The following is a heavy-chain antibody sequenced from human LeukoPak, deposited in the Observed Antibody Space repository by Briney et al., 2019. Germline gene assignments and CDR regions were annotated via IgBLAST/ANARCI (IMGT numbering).Heavy chain of an antibody. J-gene: IGHJ5*02. V-gene: IGHV4-34*01. CDR3: VCYSNIAVVDELPAAIGGNWFDP. CDR1: GGSFSGYY. D-gene: IGHD2-2*02. CDR2: INHSGST. Sequence: SETLSLTCAVYGGSFSGYYWSWIRQPAGKGLEWIGEINHSGSTNYNPSLKSRVTISVDTSKNQFSLKLSSVTAADTAVYYCVCYSNIAVVDELPAAIGGNWFDPWGQGTLVTVSS.